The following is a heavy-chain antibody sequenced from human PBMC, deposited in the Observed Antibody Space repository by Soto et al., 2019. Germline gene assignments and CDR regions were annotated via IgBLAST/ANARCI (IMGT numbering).Heavy chain of an antibody. V-gene: IGHV3-21*01. D-gene: IGHD1-1*01. Sequence: PVGSLRLSCAASGFTLSTHAMVWVRQAPGKGLEWVSSISSSGSYVYYGDSVEGRFTISRDDARNSVYLQMNSLRVEDTAVYYCARDGNYHEFWGQGTLVTVSS. CDR1: GFTLSTHA. CDR3: ARDGNYHEF. CDR2: ISSSGSYV. J-gene: IGHJ4*02.